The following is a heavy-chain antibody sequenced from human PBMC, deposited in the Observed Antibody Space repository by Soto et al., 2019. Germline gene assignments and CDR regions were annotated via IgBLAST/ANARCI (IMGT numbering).Heavy chain of an antibody. Sequence: QITLKESGPPLVKPTQTLTLTCTFSGFSLSTSGVGVGWIRQPPGRALEWLALIYWDDDKRYSPSLKSRLTITKDTSKNQVVLTMTNMDPVDTATYYCAHRRPRVRFLEYLIWGQGTLVTVSS. J-gene: IGHJ4*02. CDR3: AHRRPRVRFLEYLI. D-gene: IGHD3-3*01. CDR2: IYWDDDK. V-gene: IGHV2-5*02. CDR1: GFSLSTSGVG.